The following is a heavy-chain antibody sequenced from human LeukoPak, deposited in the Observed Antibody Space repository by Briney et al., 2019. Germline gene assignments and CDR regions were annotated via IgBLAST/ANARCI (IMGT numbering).Heavy chain of an antibody. J-gene: IGHJ4*02. CDR2: IYSSGST. V-gene: IGHV4-4*07. Sequence: SETLSLTCTVSGGSISSYYWSWIRQPAGKGLEWIGRIYSSGSTNYNPSLKSRVTMSVDTSKNQFSLKLGSVTAADTAVYYCARVHSSSWYFDYWGQGTLVTVSS. CDR1: GGSISSYY. D-gene: IGHD6-13*01. CDR3: ARVHSSSWYFDY.